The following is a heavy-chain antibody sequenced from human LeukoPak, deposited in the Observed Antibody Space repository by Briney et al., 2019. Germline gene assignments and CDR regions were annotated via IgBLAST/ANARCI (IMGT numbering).Heavy chain of an antibody. D-gene: IGHD2-2*01. CDR2: ISYDGSNK. V-gene: IGHV3-30*14. CDR1: GFTFSSYA. CDR3: ARESACGTTNCLAPADWLDP. Sequence: GRSLRLSCAASGFTFSSYAMHWVRQAPGKGLEWVAVISYDGSNKYHADSVKGRFTVSRDTSKNTLYIQMNSLRAEDTAVYYCARESACGTTNCLAPADWLDPWGQGTLVIVSS. J-gene: IGHJ5*02.